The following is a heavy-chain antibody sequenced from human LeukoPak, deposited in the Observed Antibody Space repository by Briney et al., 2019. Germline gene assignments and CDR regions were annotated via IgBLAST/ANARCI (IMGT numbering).Heavy chain of an antibody. CDR2: VTNNNGAM. J-gene: IGHJ4*02. CDR3: ARALADNRGYYLGFDY. D-gene: IGHD3-22*01. V-gene: IGHV3-11*04. Sequence: GGSLRLSCAASGFTFSDYYMGWIRQAPGKGLEWISYVTNNNGAMFYAGSLEGRFTIFRDNAKNSLYLQMNSLRPDDTAVYYCARALADNRGYYLGFDYWGRGTLVTVSS. CDR1: GFTFSDYY.